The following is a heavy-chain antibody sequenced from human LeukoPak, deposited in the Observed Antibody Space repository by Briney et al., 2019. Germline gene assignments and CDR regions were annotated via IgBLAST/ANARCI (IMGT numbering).Heavy chain of an antibody. D-gene: IGHD3-10*01. CDR1: GGSISSSSYY. CDR3: AGDYYGSGSYDQ. Sequence: PSETLSLTCTVSGGSISSSSYYWGWIRQPPGKGLEWIGSIYYSGSTYYNPSLKSRVTISVDTSKNQFSLKLSSVTAADTAVYYCAGDYYGSGSYDQWGQGTLVTVSS. V-gene: IGHV4-39*07. CDR2: IYYSGST. J-gene: IGHJ5*02.